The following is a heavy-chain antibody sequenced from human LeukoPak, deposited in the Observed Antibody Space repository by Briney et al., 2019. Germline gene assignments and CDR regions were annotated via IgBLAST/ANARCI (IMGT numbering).Heavy chain of an antibody. CDR2: IYSGGST. CDR3: ARGNGWYYFDY. J-gene: IGHJ4*02. CDR1: GFTFSSYG. Sequence: GRSLRLSCAASGFTFSSYGMHWVRQAPGKGLEWVSVIYSGGSTYYADSVKGRFTISRDNSKNTLYLQMNSLRAEDTAVYYCARGNGWYYFDYWGQGTLVTVSS. D-gene: IGHD6-19*01. V-gene: IGHV3-53*01.